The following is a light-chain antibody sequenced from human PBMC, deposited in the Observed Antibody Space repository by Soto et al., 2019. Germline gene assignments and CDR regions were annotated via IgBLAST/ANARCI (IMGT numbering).Light chain of an antibody. CDR3: SSYTSSSTYV. V-gene: IGLV2-18*02. J-gene: IGLJ1*01. CDR1: SSDVGSYNR. Sequence: QSVLTQPPSVSGSPGQSVAISCTGTSSDVGSYNRVSWYQQPPGTAPKVMIYEVSNRPSGVPDRSSGSKSGNTASLTISGLQAEDEAVYYCSSYTSSSTYVFGTGTRSPS. CDR2: EVS.